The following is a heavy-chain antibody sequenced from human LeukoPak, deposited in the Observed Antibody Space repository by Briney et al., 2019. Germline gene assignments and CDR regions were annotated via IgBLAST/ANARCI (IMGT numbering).Heavy chain of an antibody. Sequence: GASVKVSCKASVGTFSSYAINWVRQAPGQGLEWMGRIIPIFGTANYAQKFQGRVTITADKSTSTAYMELSSLRSEDTAVYYCARDHGGANDAFDIWGQGTMVTVSS. V-gene: IGHV1-69*06. D-gene: IGHD1-26*01. J-gene: IGHJ3*02. CDR1: VGTFSSYA. CDR2: IIPIFGTA. CDR3: ARDHGGANDAFDI.